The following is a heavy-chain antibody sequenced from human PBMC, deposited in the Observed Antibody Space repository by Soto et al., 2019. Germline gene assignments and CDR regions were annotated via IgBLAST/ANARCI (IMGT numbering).Heavy chain of an antibody. J-gene: IGHJ1*01. Sequence: QVRLVQSGGEVKKPGASVKVSCKASGYTFSSYGITWVRQAPGQGLEWMGWISPDNGDTNSVQKFQGRVTMTTDTSTNTAYMVLRSLRSDDTAVYYCARGAEYIQYWGQGTVVTVSS. CDR3: ARGAEYIQY. CDR1: GYTFSSYG. CDR2: ISPDNGDT. V-gene: IGHV1-18*01.